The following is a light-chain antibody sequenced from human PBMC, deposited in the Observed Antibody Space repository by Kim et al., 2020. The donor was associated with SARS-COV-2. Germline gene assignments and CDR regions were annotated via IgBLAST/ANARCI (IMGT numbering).Light chain of an antibody. Sequence: SSELTQDPAVSVALGQTVRITCQGDSLRTYYASWYQQKPGQAPVLVIYDKNNRPSGIPDRFSASRSENTASLTITGAQAEDEADYYCNSRDNTANHPVVFGGGTKVTVL. CDR3: NSRDNTANHPVV. J-gene: IGLJ2*01. V-gene: IGLV3-19*01. CDR2: DKN. CDR1: SLRTYY.